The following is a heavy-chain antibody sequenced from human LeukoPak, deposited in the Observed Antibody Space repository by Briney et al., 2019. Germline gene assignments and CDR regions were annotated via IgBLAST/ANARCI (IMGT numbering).Heavy chain of an antibody. J-gene: IGHJ4*02. CDR1: GFTFSHYW. V-gene: IGHV3-7*01. CDR3: TRGSGTVTTYDY. CDR2: IRPDGSEE. Sequence: GGSLRLSCTASGFTFSHYWMRWVRQAPGKGLEWVAGIRPDGSEEYYMDSVKGRFTNSRDNAKNSLYLQINSPAAEDTALYYWTRGSGTVTTYDYWGQGTLVTVSS. D-gene: IGHD1-7*01.